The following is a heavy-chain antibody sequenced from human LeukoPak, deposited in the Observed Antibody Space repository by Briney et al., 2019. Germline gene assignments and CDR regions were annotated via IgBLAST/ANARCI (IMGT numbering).Heavy chain of an antibody. V-gene: IGHV4-59*01. J-gene: IGHJ4*02. CDR3: ARAGRDGYNYFDY. D-gene: IGHD5-24*01. Sequence: SETLSLTCTGSGGSISSYYWSWIRQPPGKGLEWIGYIYYSGSTNYNPSLQSRVTISVDTSKTQFSPKLRFVTAADTAVYYCARAGRDGYNYFDYWGQGTLVTVSS. CDR2: IYYSGST. CDR1: GGSISSYY.